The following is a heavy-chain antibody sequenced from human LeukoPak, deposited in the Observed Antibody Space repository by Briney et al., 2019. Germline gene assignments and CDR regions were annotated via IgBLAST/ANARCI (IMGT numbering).Heavy chain of an antibody. CDR2: IYPGDSDT. Sequence: GESLKISCKGSGYSFTSYWIGWVRQMPGKGLEWMGIIYPGDSDTRYSPSFQGQVTISADKSISTAYLQWSSLKASDTAMYYCARNGKGYSGSYLFGYWGQGTLVTVSS. CDR1: GYSFTSYW. V-gene: IGHV5-51*01. D-gene: IGHD1-26*01. J-gene: IGHJ4*02. CDR3: ARNGKGYSGSYLFGY.